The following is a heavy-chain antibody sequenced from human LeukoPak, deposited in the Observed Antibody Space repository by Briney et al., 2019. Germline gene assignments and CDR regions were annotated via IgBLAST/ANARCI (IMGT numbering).Heavy chain of an antibody. CDR3: AKERTETTAYFDY. CDR1: GFTFSRYD. V-gene: IGHV3-23*01. Sequence: PEGSLRLSCAASGFTFSRYDMSWVRQAPGKGLEWVSGISDTGESTYYVDSVKGRFTISRDNSKNTLYLQMNSLRAEDTAVYHCAKERTETTAYFDYWGQGTLVTVSS. CDR2: ISDTGEST. J-gene: IGHJ4*02. D-gene: IGHD4-17*01.